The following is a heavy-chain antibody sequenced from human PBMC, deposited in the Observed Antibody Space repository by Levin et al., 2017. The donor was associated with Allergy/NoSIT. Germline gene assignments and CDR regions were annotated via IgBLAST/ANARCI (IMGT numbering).Heavy chain of an antibody. J-gene: IGHJ6*02. V-gene: IGHV4-30-2*01. CDR3: ARDKDYGMDF. CDR2: MFHTGRP. CDR1: GVSISTGGYS. Sequence: SETLSLTCTVSGVSISTGGYSWGWIRQAPGKGLEWVGYMFHTGRPSYNPSLKGRVTISVDRSKNRFSLKLTSVTAADTAVYYCARDKDYGMDFWGQGTTVIVSS.